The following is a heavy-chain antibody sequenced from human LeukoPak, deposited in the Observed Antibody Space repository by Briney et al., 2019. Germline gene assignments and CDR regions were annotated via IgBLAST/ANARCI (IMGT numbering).Heavy chain of an antibody. Sequence: SETLSLTCTVSGGSISSRNYYWGWIRQPPGKGLEWVGSIYYSGSTYYNPSLKSRVTISVDTSKNQFSLKLSSVTAADTAVYFCASYYDSGGYYYATYYHFDPRGRGTMVTVSS. CDR1: GGSISSRNYY. D-gene: IGHD3-22*01. J-gene: IGHJ2*01. CDR2: IYYSGST. CDR3: ASYYDSGGYYYATYYHFDP. V-gene: IGHV4-39*01.